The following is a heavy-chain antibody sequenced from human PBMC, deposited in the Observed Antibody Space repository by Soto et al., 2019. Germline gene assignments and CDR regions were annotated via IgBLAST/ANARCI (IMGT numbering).Heavy chain of an antibody. CDR2: ISSSGDSS. CDR3: AIDLTGPQYSYSWYEVDL. V-gene: IGHV3-23*01. J-gene: IGHJ5*02. D-gene: IGHD6-13*01. CDR1: VMNFSRSA. Sequence: PGPSQRLSGVRRVMNFSRSAMKWDRQTQGKGLEWVSGISSSGDSSHYADSVKGRFTISRDNSKNTVYLQMNSLRAEDTAVYYCAIDLTGPQYSYSWYEVDLWDQGTRAPVSS.